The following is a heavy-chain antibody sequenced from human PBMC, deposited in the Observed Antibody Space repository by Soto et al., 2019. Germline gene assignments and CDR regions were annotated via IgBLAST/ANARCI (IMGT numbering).Heavy chain of an antibody. V-gene: IGHV3-73*02. D-gene: IGHD2-15*01. Sequence: EVQLVQSGGGLVQPGGSLKLSCAASGFTFSGSTVHWVRQASGEGLQWVGRIRSKANDYATTYIASVKGRFTISRDDSRNTAYLQMSELKTEDTAVYYCTRGYCTGGTCYSGYFQHWGQGALVTVFS. CDR3: TRGYCTGGTCYSGYFQH. CDR2: IRSKANDYAT. J-gene: IGHJ1*01. CDR1: GFTFSGST.